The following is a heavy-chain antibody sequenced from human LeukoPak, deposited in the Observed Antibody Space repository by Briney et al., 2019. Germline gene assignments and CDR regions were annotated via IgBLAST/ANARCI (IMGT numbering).Heavy chain of an antibody. CDR1: GYTLTAYY. J-gene: IGHJ4*02. Sequence: GASVKVSCKASGYTLTAYYLHWVRQAPGQGLEWMGWINPNSGDTNYAQKFQGRVTMTRDTSITIAYMELSRLTSDDTAIYYCARDRMGDCATTSCYLAYWGQGTLVTVSS. CDR3: ARDRMGDCATTSCYLAY. V-gene: IGHV1-2*02. CDR2: INPNSGDT. D-gene: IGHD2-2*01.